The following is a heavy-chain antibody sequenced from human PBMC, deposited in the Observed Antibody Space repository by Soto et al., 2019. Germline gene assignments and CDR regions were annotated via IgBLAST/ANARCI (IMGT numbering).Heavy chain of an antibody. CDR3: AKDLLSGYSYGYPYGMDV. CDR2: ISISSNTI. V-gene: IGHV3-48*01. CDR1: GFTFSSYS. Sequence: GGSLRLSCAASGFTFSSYSMNWVRQAPGKGLEWVSYISISSNTICYTDSVKGRFTISRDNSKNTLYLQMNSLRAEDTAVYYCAKDLLSGYSYGYPYGMDVWGQGTTVTVSS. J-gene: IGHJ6*02. D-gene: IGHD5-18*01.